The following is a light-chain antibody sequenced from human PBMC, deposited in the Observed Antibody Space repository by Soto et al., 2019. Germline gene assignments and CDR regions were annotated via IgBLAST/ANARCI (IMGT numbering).Light chain of an antibody. CDR2: DTY. J-gene: IGKJ5*01. Sequence: EIVLTQSPVTLSLYQRERATLSCRASRSVSTYLAWYQHKPGQAPRLLIYDTYNRATGIPARFSGSGSGTDFTLTISSLEPEDFAVYYCQQRSSGPPITFGQGTRLEVK. CDR3: QQRSSGPPIT. CDR1: RSVSTY. V-gene: IGKV3-11*01.